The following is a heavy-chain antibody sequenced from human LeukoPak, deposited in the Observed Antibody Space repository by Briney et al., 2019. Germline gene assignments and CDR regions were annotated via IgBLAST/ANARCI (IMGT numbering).Heavy chain of an antibody. D-gene: IGHD3-22*01. CDR1: GYTFTSYY. V-gene: IGHV1-46*01. CDR2: INPCGGST. J-gene: IGHJ3*02. CDR3: ARDAAYYYDSSGYPHAFDI. Sequence: GASVKVSCKASGYTFTSYYMHWVRQAPGQGLEWMGIINPCGGSTSYAQKFQGRVTMTRDTSTSTVYMELSSLRSEDTAVYYCARDAAYYYDSSGYPHAFDIWGQGTMVTVSS.